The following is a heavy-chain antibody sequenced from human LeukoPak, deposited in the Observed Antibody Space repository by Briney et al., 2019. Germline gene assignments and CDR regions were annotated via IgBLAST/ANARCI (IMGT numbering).Heavy chain of an antibody. CDR2: INSDGSDI. V-gene: IGHV3-74*01. CDR3: GRGKSPAAVDD. Sequence: PGGSLRLSCAASGFIFSNYYMHWVRQPPGKGLVWVSHINSDGSDINYADSVKGRFTISRDNAKDTLYLQMNSLRVEDTALYYCGRGKSPAAVDDWGQGTLVTVPS. CDR1: GFIFSNYY. D-gene: IGHD2-2*01. J-gene: IGHJ4*02.